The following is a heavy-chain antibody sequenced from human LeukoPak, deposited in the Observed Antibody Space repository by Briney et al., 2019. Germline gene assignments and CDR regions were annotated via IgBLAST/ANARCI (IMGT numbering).Heavy chain of an antibody. J-gene: IGHJ4*02. CDR1: GYTFTSYG. Sequence: ASVKVSCKASGYTFTSYGISWVRQAPGQGLQWMGWISAYNGNTNYAQKLQGRVTMTTDTSTSTAYMELRSLRSDDTAVYYCARDLPRYSSGWLSSPIPIDYWGQGTLVTVSS. CDR3: ARDLPRYSSGWLSSPIPIDY. V-gene: IGHV1-18*01. CDR2: ISAYNGNT. D-gene: IGHD6-19*01.